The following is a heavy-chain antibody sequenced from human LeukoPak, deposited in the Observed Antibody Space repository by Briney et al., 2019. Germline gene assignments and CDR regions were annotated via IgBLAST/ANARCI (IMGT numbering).Heavy chain of an antibody. J-gene: IGHJ4*02. CDR3: AKEYSGHFSPFPSYFDY. V-gene: IGHV3-23*01. CDR1: EFTFSNYA. CDR2: ISGSGGST. Sequence: AGGSLRLSCAASEFTFSNYAMNWVRQAPGKGLEWVSAISGSGGSTYYADSVKGRFTIFRDNSKNTLYLQMNSLRAEDTAVYYCAKEYSGHFSPFPSYFDYWGQGTLVTVSS. D-gene: IGHD1-26*01.